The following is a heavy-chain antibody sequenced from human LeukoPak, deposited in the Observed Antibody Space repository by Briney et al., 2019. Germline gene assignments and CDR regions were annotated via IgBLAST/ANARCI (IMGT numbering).Heavy chain of an antibody. J-gene: IGHJ4*02. V-gene: IGHV3-48*01. D-gene: IGHD4-17*01. CDR2: ISSGSSSI. CDR3: ARVRYGDYVGGFDY. CDR1: GFMFSSYS. Sequence: GGSLRLSCAASGFMFSSYSMNWVRQAPGKGLEWVSDISSGSSSIYYADPVKGRFTISRDNAKNSLYLQMSSLRAEDTAVYYCARVRYGDYVGGFDYWGQGTLVTVSS.